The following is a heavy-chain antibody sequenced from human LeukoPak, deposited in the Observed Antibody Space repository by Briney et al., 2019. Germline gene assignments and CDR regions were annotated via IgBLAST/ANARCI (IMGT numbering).Heavy chain of an antibody. D-gene: IGHD4-17*01. J-gene: IGHJ5*02. Sequence: SETLSLTCAVYGGSFSGYYWSWIRQPPGKGLEWIGEINHSGSTNYNPSLKSRVTTSVDRSKNYFSLKLSSVTAADTAVYYCARVSGENWFDPWGQGTLVTVSS. CDR1: GGSFSGYY. CDR3: ARVSGENWFDP. V-gene: IGHV4-34*01. CDR2: INHSGST.